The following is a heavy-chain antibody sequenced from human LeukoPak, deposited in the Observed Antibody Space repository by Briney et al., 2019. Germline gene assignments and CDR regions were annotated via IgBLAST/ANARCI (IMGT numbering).Heavy chain of an antibody. D-gene: IGHD2-2*01. CDR1: GFTFSSYG. J-gene: IGHJ6*02. Sequence: GGSLRLSCAASGFTFSSYGMHWVRQAPGKGLEWVAVIWYDGSNKYYADSVKGRFTISRDNSKSTLYLQMNSLRAEDTAVYYCAKCRPWGSTSNYYYYGMDVWGQGTTVTVSS. CDR3: AKCRPWGSTSNYYYYGMDV. CDR2: IWYDGSNK. V-gene: IGHV3-33*06.